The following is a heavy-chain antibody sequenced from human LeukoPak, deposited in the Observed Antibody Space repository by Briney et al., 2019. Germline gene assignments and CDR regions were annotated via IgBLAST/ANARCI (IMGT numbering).Heavy chain of an antibody. CDR3: ARSACSGGSCYSQRGAFDI. Sequence: KPSETLSLTCAVYGGSFSGYYWSWIRQPPGKGLEWIGEINHSGSTNYNPSLKSRVTISVDTSKNQFSLKLSSVTAADTAVYYCARSACSGGSCYSQRGAFDIWGQGTMVTVSS. CDR1: GGSFSGYY. V-gene: IGHV4-34*01. CDR2: INHSGST. J-gene: IGHJ3*02. D-gene: IGHD2-15*01.